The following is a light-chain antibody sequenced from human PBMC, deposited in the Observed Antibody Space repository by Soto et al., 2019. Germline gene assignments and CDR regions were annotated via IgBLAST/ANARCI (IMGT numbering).Light chain of an antibody. V-gene: IGKV3-20*01. CDR2: GAS. CDR1: QSINSRY. Sequence: EIVLTQSPGTLSLSPGERATLSCRASQSINSRYLAWYQQKPGQAPRLLIYGASSRATGIPDRFSGSGSGTDFTLTISRLEPEDFAVYYCQQFGSSPGFTFGPWTKVDI. J-gene: IGKJ3*01. CDR3: QQFGSSPGFT.